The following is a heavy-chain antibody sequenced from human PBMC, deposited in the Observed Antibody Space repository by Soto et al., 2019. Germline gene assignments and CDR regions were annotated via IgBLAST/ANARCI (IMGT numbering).Heavy chain of an antibody. V-gene: IGHV3-7*01. CDR1: GFTFSSYW. D-gene: IGHD6-6*01. CDR3: AREIAARR. J-gene: IGHJ6*03. Sequence: EVQLVESGGGLVQPGGSLRLSCAASGFTFSSYWMSWFRQAPGKGLEWVANIKQDGSEENYVDSVKGRFTISRDNAKTALYLQMNSMRVEDTAVSSCAREIAARRWGKGTTVTVSS. CDR2: IKQDGSEE.